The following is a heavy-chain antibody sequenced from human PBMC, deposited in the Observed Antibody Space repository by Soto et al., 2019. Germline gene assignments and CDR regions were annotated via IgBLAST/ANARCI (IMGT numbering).Heavy chain of an antibody. D-gene: IGHD4-17*01. CDR1: GGSISSSSYY. CDR2: IYYSGST. CDR3: ARASSTVCSHYCMDV. V-gene: IGHV4-39*01. Sequence: SETLSLTCTVSGGSISSSSYYWGWIRQPPGKGLEWIGSIYYSGSTYYNPSLKSRVTISVDTSKNQFSLKLSSVTAADTAVYYCARASSTVCSHYCMDVWGQGTTVTVSS. J-gene: IGHJ6*02.